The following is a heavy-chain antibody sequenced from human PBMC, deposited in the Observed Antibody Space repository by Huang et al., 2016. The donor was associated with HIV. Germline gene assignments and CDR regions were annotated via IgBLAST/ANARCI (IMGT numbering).Heavy chain of an antibody. D-gene: IGHD3-22*01. CDR1: GGTFTGYF. V-gene: IGHV4-34*02. CDR3: VRCPGYYFEPSRYFDAFDI. CDR2: IKHRGTT. Sequence: VQLQQWGASLLKPSETLSLTCAVSGGTFTGYFWGWVRQAPGQGLEWIAEIKHRGTTSDNPSRKSGVSMSVDVSNNQFSLSLKSVTAADTAVYFCVRCPGYYFEPSRYFDAFDIWGPGTMVTVS. J-gene: IGHJ3*02.